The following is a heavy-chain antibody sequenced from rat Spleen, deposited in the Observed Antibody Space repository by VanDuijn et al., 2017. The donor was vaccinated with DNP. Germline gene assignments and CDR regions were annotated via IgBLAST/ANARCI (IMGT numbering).Heavy chain of an antibody. J-gene: IGHJ1*01. CDR2: ISPSGSRT. CDR3: ARGSGTYYWYFDF. CDR1: GFTFSNYY. Sequence: EVQLVESGGGLVQPGRSLRLSCAASGFTFSNYYMAWVRQAPKKGLEWVAAISPSGSRTYYPDSVKGRFTISRDNAKNTLYLQMNSLRSEDTATYYCARGSGTYYWYFDFWGPGTMVTVSS. D-gene: IGHD5-1*01. V-gene: IGHV5-25*01.